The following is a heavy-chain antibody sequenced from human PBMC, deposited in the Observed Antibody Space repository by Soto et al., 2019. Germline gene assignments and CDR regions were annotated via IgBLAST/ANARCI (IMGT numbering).Heavy chain of an antibody. CDR3: AKDWANSRYFYHYGMDV. CDR1: GFTFSSYG. D-gene: IGHD1-1*01. Sequence: QVQLVESGGGVVQPERSLRLSCAASGFTFSSYGMHWVRKAPCKWLEWVAVISYDGSYEYYADSVKGRFTMSRDNSKNTLSLQMHNLRADHTAGYYCAKDWANSRYFYHYGMDVWGQGTTVTVSS. CDR2: ISYDGSYE. J-gene: IGHJ6*02. V-gene: IGHV3-30*18.